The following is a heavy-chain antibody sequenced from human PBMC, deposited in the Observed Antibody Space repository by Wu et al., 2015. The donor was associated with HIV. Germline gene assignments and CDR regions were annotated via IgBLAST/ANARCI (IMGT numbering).Heavy chain of an antibody. V-gene: IGHV1-18*01. CDR2: ISAYNGNT. D-gene: IGHD3-22*01. CDR3: ARVVYYYDSSGYWLGYMDV. CDR1: GYTFTSYG. J-gene: IGHJ6*03. Sequence: QVQLVQSGAEVKKPGASVKVSCKASGYTFTSYGISWVRQAPGQGLEWMGWISAYNGNTNYAQKLQGRVTMTTDTSTSTAYMELRSLRSDDTAVYYCARVVYYYDSSGYWLGYMDVWGKGTTVTVSS.